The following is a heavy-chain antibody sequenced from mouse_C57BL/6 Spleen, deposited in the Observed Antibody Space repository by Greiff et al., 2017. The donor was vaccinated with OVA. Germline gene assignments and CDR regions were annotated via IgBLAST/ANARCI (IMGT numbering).Heavy chain of an antibody. CDR3: ARSGDYDAAWFAY. V-gene: IGHV1-63*01. J-gene: IGHJ3*01. D-gene: IGHD2-4*01. Sequence: VQLQQSGAELVRPGPSVKMSCKASGYTFTNYWIGWAKQRPGHGLEWIGDIYPGGGYTNYNEKFKGKATLTADKSSSTAYMQFSSLTSEDSAIYYCARSGDYDAAWFAYWGQGTLVTVSA. CDR1: GYTFTNYW. CDR2: IYPGGGYT.